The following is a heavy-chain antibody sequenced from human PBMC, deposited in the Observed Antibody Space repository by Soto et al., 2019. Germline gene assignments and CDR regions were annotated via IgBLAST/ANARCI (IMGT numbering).Heavy chain of an antibody. D-gene: IGHD2-2*01. J-gene: IGHJ5*02. CDR2: INHSGST. V-gene: IGHV4-34*01. CDR3: ARGRVEPDCSSTSCPNRWFDP. CDR1: GGSFSGYY. Sequence: QVQLQQWGAGLLKPSETLSLTCAVYGGSFSGYYWSWIRQPPGKGLEWIGEINHSGSTNYNPSLKSRVTISVDTSKNQFSLKLSSVTAADTAVYYCARGRVEPDCSSTSCPNRWFDPWGQGTLVTVSS.